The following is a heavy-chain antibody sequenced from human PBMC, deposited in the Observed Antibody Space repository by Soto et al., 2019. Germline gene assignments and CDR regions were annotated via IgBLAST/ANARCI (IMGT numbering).Heavy chain of an antibody. CDR2: ISYDGTNK. D-gene: IGHD6-19*01. J-gene: IGHJ6*02. CDR1: GFTFSHYG. V-gene: IGHV3-30*18. Sequence: QVQLVESGGGVVRPGRSLRLSCAASGFTFSHYGMHWVRQAPGKGLEWVAVISYDGTNKYYADSVKGRFTISRDNSKNTMYRQMNSLRAEDTAVYDCAKDGGWLPGYYYYGMDVWGQGTTVTVSS. CDR3: AKDGGWLPGYYYYGMDV.